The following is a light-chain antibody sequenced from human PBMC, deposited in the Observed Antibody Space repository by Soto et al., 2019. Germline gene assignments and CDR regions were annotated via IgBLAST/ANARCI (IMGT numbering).Light chain of an antibody. CDR3: QQYGSLWT. J-gene: IGKJ1*01. Sequence: EIVLTQSPSTLSLSPGERATLSCRASQSVSSNYLAWYQQKAGQAPRLLIYGASSRATGIPDRFSGSGSGTDFTLTISRLEPEDFAVYYCQQYGSLWTFGQGTKVEIK. CDR1: QSVSSNY. V-gene: IGKV3-20*01. CDR2: GAS.